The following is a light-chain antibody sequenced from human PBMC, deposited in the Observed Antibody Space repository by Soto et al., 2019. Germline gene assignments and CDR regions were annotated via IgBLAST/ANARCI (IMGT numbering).Light chain of an antibody. CDR3: QQYNNWPPWT. Sequence: EIVMTQSPATLSMSPVERATLSCMASQSVSSNLAWYQQKPGQAPRLLIYGASTRATGIPARFSGSGSGTEFTLTISSLQPEDFAVYYCQQYNNWPPWTFGQGTKVDIK. J-gene: IGKJ1*01. V-gene: IGKV3-15*01. CDR2: GAS. CDR1: QSVSSN.